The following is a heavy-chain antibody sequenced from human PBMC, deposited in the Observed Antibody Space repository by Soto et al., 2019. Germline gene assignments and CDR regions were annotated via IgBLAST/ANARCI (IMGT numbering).Heavy chain of an antibody. D-gene: IGHD3-10*01. CDR1: GGSISSYY. J-gene: IGHJ3*02. CDR2: IYTSGST. CDR3: ARDRITMANDAFDI. V-gene: IGHV4-4*07. Sequence: SETLSLTCTVSGGSISSYYWSWIRQPAGKGLEWIGRIYTSGSTNYNPSLKSRVTMSVHTSKNQFSLNLSSVTAAAGTAVYYCARDRITMANDAFDIWGQGTMVT.